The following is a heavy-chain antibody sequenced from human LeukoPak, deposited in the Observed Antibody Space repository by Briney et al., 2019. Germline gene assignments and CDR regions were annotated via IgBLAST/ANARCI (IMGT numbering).Heavy chain of an antibody. Sequence: GSLRLSCAASGFTFGSYSMNWVRQAPGKGLEWVSYISSSSSTIYYADSVKGRFTISRDNAKNSLYLQMNSLRAEDTAVYYCASPYSSSWFDAFDIWGQGTMVTVSS. D-gene: IGHD6-13*01. V-gene: IGHV3-48*01. CDR1: GFTFGSYS. J-gene: IGHJ3*02. CDR3: ASPYSSSWFDAFDI. CDR2: ISSSSSTI.